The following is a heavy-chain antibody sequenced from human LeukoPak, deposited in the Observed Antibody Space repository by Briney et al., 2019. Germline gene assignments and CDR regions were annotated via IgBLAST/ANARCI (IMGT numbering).Heavy chain of an antibody. V-gene: IGHV3-7*01. CDR1: GFTFSSYW. D-gene: IGHD6-6*01. Sequence: GGSLRLSCAASGFTFSSYWMSWVRQAPGKGLEWVASIKQDGSERYYVDSVKGRFTISRDNAKNSLYLQMNSLRAEDTAVYYCARDRQQLDKYYYYYYMDVWGKGTTVTVSS. J-gene: IGHJ6*03. CDR2: IKQDGSER. CDR3: ARDRQQLDKYYYYYYMDV.